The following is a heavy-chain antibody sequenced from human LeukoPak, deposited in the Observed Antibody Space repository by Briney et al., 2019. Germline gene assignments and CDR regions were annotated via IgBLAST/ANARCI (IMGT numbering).Heavy chain of an antibody. CDR3: ARGQKDNGVSSSWYYFGMDV. Sequence: GASVTVSFTASGYTFTSSDINWVRQATGQGLEWMGWMNPNSGNTDYAQKFQGRVTMTRNTSISTAYMELGSLRSEDTAVYYCARGQKDNGVSSSWYYFGMDVWGQGTTVTVSS. CDR2: MNPNSGNT. CDR1: GYTFTSSD. J-gene: IGHJ6*02. V-gene: IGHV1-8*01. D-gene: IGHD6-13*01.